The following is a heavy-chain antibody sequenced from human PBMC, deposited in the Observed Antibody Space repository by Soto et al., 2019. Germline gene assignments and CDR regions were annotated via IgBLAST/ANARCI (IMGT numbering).Heavy chain of an antibody. CDR3: ARVFSAGSGWMYYFDF. Sequence: QVQLRESGPGLVEASGTLSLTCEVSTGSISSGNWWSWVRQPPGKGLEWIGEIYYTGATNYNPSLKSRITLTIDKSNDHFSLSLRSATAADTGVYYCARVFSAGSGWMYYFDFWGQGTLVSVSS. CDR2: IYYTGAT. D-gene: IGHD6-13*01. V-gene: IGHV4-4*02. J-gene: IGHJ4*02. CDR1: TGSISSGNW.